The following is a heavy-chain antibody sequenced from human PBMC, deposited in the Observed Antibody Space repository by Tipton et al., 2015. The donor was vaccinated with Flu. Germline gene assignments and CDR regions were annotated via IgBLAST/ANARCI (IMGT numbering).Heavy chain of an antibody. J-gene: IGHJ2*01. CDR2: IYTSGRT. D-gene: IGHD1-1*01. CDR1: GGSISTSSYY. CDR3: GSRTTGTPFDL. V-gene: IGHV4-61*02. Sequence: TLSLTCTVSGGSISTSSYYWSWIRQPAGKGLEWIGRIYTSGRTTYNPSLKSRVTISVDTSKNQFSLKLTSVTAADTAVYYCGSRTTGTPFDLWGRGTLVTVSS.